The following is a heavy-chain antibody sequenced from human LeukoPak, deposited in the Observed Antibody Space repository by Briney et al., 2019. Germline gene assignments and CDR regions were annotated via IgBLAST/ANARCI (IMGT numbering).Heavy chain of an antibody. CDR1: GFTCSSYG. CDR3: AKDQRSRVIVKAGIDY. V-gene: IGHV3-30*02. D-gene: IGHD3-22*01. J-gene: IGHJ4*02. Sequence: GGSLRLSCAASGFTCSSYGMHWVRQAPGKGLEWVAFIQYDGSNKYYADSVKGRFTISRDNSKNTLYVQMNSLRAEDTAVYYCAKDQRSRVIVKAGIDYWGQGTLVTVSS. CDR2: IQYDGSNK.